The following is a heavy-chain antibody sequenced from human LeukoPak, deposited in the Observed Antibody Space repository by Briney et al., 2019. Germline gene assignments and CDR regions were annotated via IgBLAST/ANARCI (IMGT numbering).Heavy chain of an antibody. V-gene: IGHV4-59*12. Sequence: SETLSLTCTVSGGSISSYYWSWIRQPAGKGLEWIGYIYHSGSTYYNPSLKSRVTISVDRSKNQFSLKLSSVTAADTAVYYCARAPYYDSSGYYPYYYYAMDVWGQGTTVTVSS. CDR1: GGSISSYY. D-gene: IGHD3-22*01. CDR3: ARAPYYDSSGYYPYYYYAMDV. J-gene: IGHJ6*02. CDR2: IYHSGST.